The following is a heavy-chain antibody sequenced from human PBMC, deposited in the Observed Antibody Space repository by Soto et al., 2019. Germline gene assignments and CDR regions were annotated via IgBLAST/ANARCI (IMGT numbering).Heavy chain of an antibody. J-gene: IGHJ4*02. Sequence: QVQLQESGPGLVKPSQTLSLTCTVSGGSISSGGYYWSWIRQHPGKGLEGIGYIYYSGSTYYNPSLKSRVTISVDTSKTQFSLQLSSVTAADTAVYYCARGGSSSPYFDSWGQGTLVTVSS. CDR2: IYYSGST. D-gene: IGHD6-13*01. V-gene: IGHV4-31*03. CDR1: GGSISSGGYY. CDR3: ARGGSSSPYFDS.